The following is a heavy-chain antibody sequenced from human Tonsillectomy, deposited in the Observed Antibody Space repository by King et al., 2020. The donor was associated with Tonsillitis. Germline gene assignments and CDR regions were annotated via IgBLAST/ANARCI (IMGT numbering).Heavy chain of an antibody. D-gene: IGHD4-23*01. CDR2: ISYDGSNK. V-gene: IGHV3-30*18. J-gene: IGHJ4*02. Sequence: VQLVESGGGVVQPGRSLRLSCAASGFTFSSCGMHWVRQAPGKGLEWVTVISYDGSNKYYADSVKGRFTISRDNSKKTLYLQMNSLRAEDTAVYYCAKDISCGNYGGGYFDYWGQGTRVTVSS. CDR3: AKDISCGNYGGGYFDY. CDR1: GFTFSSCG.